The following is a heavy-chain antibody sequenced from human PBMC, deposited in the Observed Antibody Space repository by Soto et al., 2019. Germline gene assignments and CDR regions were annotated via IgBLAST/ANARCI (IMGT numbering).Heavy chain of an antibody. Sequence: EVQLLESGGGLVQPGGSLRLSCAASGFTFRNYAMTWVRQAPGKGLEWVSSISGSGGASYHADSVKGRFTISRDNSRNTLYLQMNSLRGEDTAVYYCAKDFVGSVPDAFDIWGQGTMVTVSS. CDR1: GFTFRNYA. CDR2: ISGSGGAS. CDR3: AKDFVGSVPDAFDI. V-gene: IGHV3-23*01. D-gene: IGHD1-26*01. J-gene: IGHJ3*02.